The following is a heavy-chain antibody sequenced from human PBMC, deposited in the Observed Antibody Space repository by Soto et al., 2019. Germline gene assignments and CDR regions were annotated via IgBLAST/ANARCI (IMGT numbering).Heavy chain of an antibody. Sequence: GGSLRLSCAASGFTFSSYAMHWVRQAPGKGLEWVAVISYDGSNKYYADSVKGRFTISRDNSKNTLYLQMNSLRAEDTAVYYCAKDGDYFLGYFDYWGQGTLVTVSS. CDR2: ISYDGSNK. CDR3: AKDGDYFLGYFDY. D-gene: IGHD4-17*01. V-gene: IGHV3-30-3*01. J-gene: IGHJ4*02. CDR1: GFTFSSYA.